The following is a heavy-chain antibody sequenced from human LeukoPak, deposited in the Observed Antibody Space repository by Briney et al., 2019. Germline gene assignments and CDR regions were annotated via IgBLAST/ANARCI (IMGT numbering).Heavy chain of an antibody. D-gene: IGHD3-10*01. CDR2: IYADGSS. CDR1: GGSVSSDNSY. Sequence: PSETLSLTCTVSGGSVSSDNSYWNWIRQPAGKGLEWIGRIYADGSSTYNPSLKSRVTISVDTSKNQFSLRLTSMTAADTAVYYCARGYYYRRWGRGTLVTVSS. CDR3: ARGYYYRR. V-gene: IGHV4-61*02. J-gene: IGHJ2*01.